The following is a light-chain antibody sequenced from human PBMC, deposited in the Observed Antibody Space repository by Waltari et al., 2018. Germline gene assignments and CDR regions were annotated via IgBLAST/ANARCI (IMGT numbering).Light chain of an antibody. Sequence: DIQMTQSPSSLSASVGDRVTITCRASQRISSYLNWYQQKPGKAPKLLIYAASSLESGVPSRFSGSGXGTDFTLTINGLQAEDYAAYYCQQTYNNFRTFGQGTKVDVK. V-gene: IGKV1-39*01. CDR1: QRISSY. CDR3: QQTYNNFRT. CDR2: AAS. J-gene: IGKJ1*01.